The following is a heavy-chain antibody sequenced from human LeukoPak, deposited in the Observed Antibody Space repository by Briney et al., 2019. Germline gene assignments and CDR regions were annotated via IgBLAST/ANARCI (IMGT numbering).Heavy chain of an antibody. J-gene: IGHJ6*02. CDR1: GYTFTSYG. Sequence: ASVKVFCKASGYTFTSYGISWVRQAPGQGLEWMGWISAYNGNTNYAQKLQGRVTMTTDTSTSTAYMELRSLRSDDTAVYYCARDCSGGSCGMFYYYYYGMDVWGQGTTVTVSS. D-gene: IGHD2-15*01. V-gene: IGHV1-18*01. CDR2: ISAYNGNT. CDR3: ARDCSGGSCGMFYYYYYGMDV.